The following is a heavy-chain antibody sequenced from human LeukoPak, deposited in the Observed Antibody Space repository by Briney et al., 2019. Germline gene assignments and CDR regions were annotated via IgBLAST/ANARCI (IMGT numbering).Heavy chain of an antibody. CDR3: ARDRGGDFDIDY. V-gene: IGHV3-33*01. J-gene: IGHJ4*02. Sequence: PGGSLRLSCAASGFTFSSYGMHWVRQAPGKGLEWVAVIWYDGSNKYYADSVKGRFTNSRDNSKNTLYLQMNSLRAEDTAVYYCARDRGGDFDIDYWGQGTLVTVSS. CDR1: GFTFSSYG. D-gene: IGHD4-17*01. CDR2: IWYDGSNK.